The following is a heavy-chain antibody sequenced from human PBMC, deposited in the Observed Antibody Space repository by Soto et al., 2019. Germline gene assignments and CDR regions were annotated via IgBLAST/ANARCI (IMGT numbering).Heavy chain of an antibody. J-gene: IGHJ4*02. D-gene: IGHD4-17*01. V-gene: IGHV1-18*01. CDR1: GCPFTGCA. CDR3: ARDWRMGPYGDYSPDQTGGLYFDY. CDR2: ISAYNGNT. Sequence: ATVPGPRKEYGCPFTGCALKRKRQDHEKRLGWLGWISAYNGNTNSAQKRQGSVTMIPDTSTSTAYMELRSLRSDDTAVYYCARDWRMGPYGDYSPDQTGGLYFDYWGQGTLGTVSS.